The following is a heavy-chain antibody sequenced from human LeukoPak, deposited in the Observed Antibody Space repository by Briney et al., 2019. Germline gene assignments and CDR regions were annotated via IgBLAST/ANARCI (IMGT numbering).Heavy chain of an antibody. V-gene: IGHV3-30-3*01. CDR1: GFTFSSYA. D-gene: IGHD2-2*01. CDR3: ARGYWYQLLFYYMDV. CDR2: ISYDGSNK. J-gene: IGHJ6*03. Sequence: PGGSLRLSCAASGFTFSSYAIHWVRQAPGKGLEWVALISYDGSNKYYAASVRGRFTISRDNSKNTLYLQMNSLRAEDTAMYYCARGYWYQLLFYYMDVWGKGTTVTVSS.